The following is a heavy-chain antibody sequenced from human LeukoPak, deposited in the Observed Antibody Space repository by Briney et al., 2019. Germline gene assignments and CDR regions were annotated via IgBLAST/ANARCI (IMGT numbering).Heavy chain of an antibody. J-gene: IGHJ4*02. Sequence: SETLSLTCTVSGGSISSSSYYWGWIRQPPGKGLEWIGSIYYSGSTYYNPSLKSRVTISVDTSKNQFSLKLSSVTAADTAVYYCARRRDGYNVIDYWGQGTLVTVYS. D-gene: IGHD5-24*01. CDR1: GGSISSSSYY. CDR2: IYYSGST. V-gene: IGHV4-39*01. CDR3: ARRRDGYNVIDY.